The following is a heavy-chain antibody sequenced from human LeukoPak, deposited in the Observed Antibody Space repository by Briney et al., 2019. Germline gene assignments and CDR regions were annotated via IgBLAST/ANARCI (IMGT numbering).Heavy chain of an antibody. V-gene: IGHV3-30*02. Sequence: GGSLRLSCAASGFTFNRYAMHRVRQAPGKGLEWVTFVRYDGSEKYYVDSVKGRFTISRDNLKNTLYLQMSSLRDEDTAVYYCAKAYSTYSFGYPDAFDMWGQGTMVIVSS. CDR3: AKAYSTYSFGYPDAFDM. CDR2: VRYDGSEK. CDR1: GFTFNRYA. J-gene: IGHJ3*02. D-gene: IGHD5-18*01.